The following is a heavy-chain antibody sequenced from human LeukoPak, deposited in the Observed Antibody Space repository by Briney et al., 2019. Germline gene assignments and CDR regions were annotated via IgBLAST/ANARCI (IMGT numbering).Heavy chain of an antibody. Sequence: GGSLRLSCAASAFTLSPYNMNWVRQAPGKGLEWVAVVSYEGKSQYYADSVRGRFTISRDNSKNTLYLQMNSLRGEDAAVYYCAKEGTAQISTWYDYWGQGTLVTVSS. J-gene: IGHJ4*02. CDR1: AFTLSPYN. D-gene: IGHD6-13*01. CDR3: AKEGTAQISTWYDY. CDR2: VSYEGKSQ. V-gene: IGHV3-30*18.